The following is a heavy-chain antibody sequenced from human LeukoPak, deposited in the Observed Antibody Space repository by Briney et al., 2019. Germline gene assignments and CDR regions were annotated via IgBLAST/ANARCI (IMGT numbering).Heavy chain of an antibody. D-gene: IGHD5-18*01. Sequence: PSQTLSLTCTVSGGSVSSGSYYWSWIRQPAGKGLEWIGRIYTSGSTNYNPSLKSRVTISVDTSKNQFSLKLSSVPAEDTAVYYCARAPQIWLDYWGQGTLVTVSS. CDR3: ARAPQIWLDY. J-gene: IGHJ4*02. V-gene: IGHV4-61*02. CDR2: IYTSGST. CDR1: GGSVSSGSYY.